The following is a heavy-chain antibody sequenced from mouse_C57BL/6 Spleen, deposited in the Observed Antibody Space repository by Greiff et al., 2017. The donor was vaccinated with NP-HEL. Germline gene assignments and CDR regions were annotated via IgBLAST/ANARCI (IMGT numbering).Heavy chain of an antibody. CDR2: ISSGSSTI. D-gene: IGHD3-2*02. J-gene: IGHJ3*01. Sequence: EVKVEESGGGLVKPGGSLKLSCAASGFTFSDYGMHWVRQAPEKGLEWVAYISSGSSTIYYADTVKGRFTISRDNAKNTLFLQMTSLRSEDTAMYYCAREATEGHFAYWAKGLWSLSLQ. CDR1: GFTFSDYG. V-gene: IGHV5-17*01. CDR3: AREATEGHFAY.